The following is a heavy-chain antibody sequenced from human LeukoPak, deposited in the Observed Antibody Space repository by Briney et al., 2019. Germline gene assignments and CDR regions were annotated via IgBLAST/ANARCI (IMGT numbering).Heavy chain of an antibody. CDR3: ARAGYCSSTSCYTWFDP. CDR2: INHSGST. J-gene: IGHJ5*02. V-gene: IGHV4-34*01. CDR1: GGSFSGYY. Sequence: SETLSLTCAVYGGSFSGYYWSWIRQPPGKGLEWIGEINHSGSTNYNPSLKSRVTISVDTSKNQFSLKLSSVTAADTAVYYCARAGYCSSTSCYTWFDPWGQGTLVTVSS. D-gene: IGHD2-2*02.